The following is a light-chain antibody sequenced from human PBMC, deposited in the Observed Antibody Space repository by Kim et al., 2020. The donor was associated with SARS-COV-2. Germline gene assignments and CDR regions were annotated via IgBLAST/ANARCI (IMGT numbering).Light chain of an antibody. Sequence: QSALTQPPSASGSPGQSVTVSCTGTSSDVGASNHVSWYQQHPGKAPKLIIYAVNKRPSGVPDRFSGSKSGNTASLTVSGLQADDEADYYCSTSGDESYGGTKCYVLGGGTKVTVL. V-gene: IGLV2-8*01. CDR2: AVN. J-gene: IGLJ1*01. CDR1: SSDVGASNH. CDR3: STSGDESYGGTKCYV.